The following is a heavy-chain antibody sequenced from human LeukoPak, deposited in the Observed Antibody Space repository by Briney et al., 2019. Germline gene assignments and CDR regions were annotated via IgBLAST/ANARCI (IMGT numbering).Heavy chain of an antibody. CDR3: ARVGEVRFDY. V-gene: IGHV4-4*02. CDR1: GASIGSTYW. J-gene: IGHJ4*02. CDR2: IYHSGST. D-gene: IGHD4-11*01. Sequence: PSGTLSLTCTVSGASIGSTYWWTWVRQPPGKEMEWIGEIYHSGSTNYNPSLKSRVTISVDKSKNQFSLNLNSVTAADTAVYYCARVGEVRFDYWGQGTLVTVSS.